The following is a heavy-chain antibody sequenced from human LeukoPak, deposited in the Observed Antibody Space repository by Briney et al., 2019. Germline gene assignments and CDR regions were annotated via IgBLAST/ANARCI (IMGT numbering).Heavy chain of an antibody. CDR3: ARKGSSGWNKYAADY. D-gene: IGHD6-19*01. Sequence: SETLSLTCTVSGGSISSYYWSWIRQPAGKGLEWIGRIYTSGSTNYNPSLKSRVTMSVDTSKNQFSLKLSSVTAADTAVYYCARKGSSGWNKYAADYWGQGTLVTVSS. CDR1: GGSISSYY. CDR2: IYTSGST. J-gene: IGHJ4*02. V-gene: IGHV4-4*07.